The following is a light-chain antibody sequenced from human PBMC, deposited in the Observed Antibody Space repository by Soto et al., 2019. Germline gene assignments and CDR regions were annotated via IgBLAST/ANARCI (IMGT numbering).Light chain of an antibody. Sequence: DVQMTQSPSTLSASVGDIVTVTCRASQSVSGWLAWYQQKPGKAPKLLIYAASTLQSGVPSRFSGSGSGTDFTLTISCLQSEDFATYYCQQYNSYSWTFGQGTKV. J-gene: IGKJ1*01. CDR2: AAS. V-gene: IGKV1-5*01. CDR1: QSVSGW. CDR3: QQYNSYSWT.